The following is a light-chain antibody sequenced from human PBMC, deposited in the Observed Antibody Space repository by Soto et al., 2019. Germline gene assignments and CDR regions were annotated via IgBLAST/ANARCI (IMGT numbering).Light chain of an antibody. CDR2: EVN. CDR3: SSYTSSNTHV. Sequence: QSVLTQPASVSGSPGQSITISCTGKSSDVGGYKFVSWLQQHPGKAPKLMIYEVNERPSGVSNRFSGSKSGNTASLTISGLQAEDEADYYCSSYTSSNTHVFGTGTKLTVL. J-gene: IGLJ1*01. V-gene: IGLV2-14*01. CDR1: SSDVGGYKF.